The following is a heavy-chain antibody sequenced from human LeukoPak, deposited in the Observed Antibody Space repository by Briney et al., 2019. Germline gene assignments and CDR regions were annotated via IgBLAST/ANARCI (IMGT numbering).Heavy chain of an antibody. D-gene: IGHD1-1*01. CDR3: ARDPYTGSMFDY. CDR2: IGHFAGDI. J-gene: IGHJ4*01. V-gene: IGHV3-21*01. Sequence: KSGGPLRLSCVATGFPFKSASIRWVPQAPGKAREGVAFIGHFAGDIFYADSVKGRFNISRDDAKDSVYLQMNSLRVDDTAVYFCARDPYTGSMFDYWGHGTLVTVSS. CDR1: GFPFKSAS.